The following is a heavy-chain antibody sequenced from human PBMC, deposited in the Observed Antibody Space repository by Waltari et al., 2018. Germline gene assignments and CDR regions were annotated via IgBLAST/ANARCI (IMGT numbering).Heavy chain of an antibody. CDR2: IKQDGSEK. V-gene: IGHV3-7*01. CDR3: AKDSLMSIAAVDN. D-gene: IGHD6-13*01. Sequence: EVQLVESGGGLVQPGGSLRLSCAASGFPFSRYWMSWLRQAPGKGLEWVANIKQDGSEKYYVDSVKGRFTISRDNAKNSLYLQMNSLRAEDTAVYYCAKDSLMSIAAVDNWGQGTLVTVSS. CDR1: GFPFSRYW. J-gene: IGHJ4*02.